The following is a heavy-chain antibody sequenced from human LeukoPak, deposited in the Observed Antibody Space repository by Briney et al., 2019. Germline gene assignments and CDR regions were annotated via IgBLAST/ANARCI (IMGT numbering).Heavy chain of an antibody. J-gene: IGHJ4*02. V-gene: IGHV4-39*07. CDR3: AKSYSSGWYATLFDY. CDR2: IYNSGAT. D-gene: IGHD6-19*01. Sequence: SETLSLTCSVSGGSVTSPDHYWGWIRQPPGKGLEWIGTIYNSGATNYNPPLQSRVTISLDTSKNQLSLRLRSVTAADTAVYYCAKSYSSGWYATLFDYWGQGTLVTVSS. CDR1: GGSVTSPDHY.